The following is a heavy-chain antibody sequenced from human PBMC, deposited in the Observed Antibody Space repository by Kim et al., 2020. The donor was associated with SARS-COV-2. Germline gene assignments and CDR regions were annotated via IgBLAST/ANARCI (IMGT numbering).Heavy chain of an antibody. D-gene: IGHD6-13*01. CDR3: ARGGKQQLGHRFDP. CDR2: INHSGST. J-gene: IGHJ5*02. CDR1: GGSFSGYY. V-gene: IGHV4-34*01. Sequence: SETLSLTCAVYGGSFSGYYWSWIRQPPGKGLEWIGEINHSGSTNYNPSLKSRVTISVDTSKNQFSLKLSSVTAADTAVYYCARGGKQQLGHRFDPWGQGTLVTVSS.